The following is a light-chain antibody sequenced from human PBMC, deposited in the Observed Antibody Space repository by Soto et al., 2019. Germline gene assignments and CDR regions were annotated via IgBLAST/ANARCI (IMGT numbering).Light chain of an antibody. CDR1: SSNIGENT. V-gene: IGLV1-44*01. Sequence: QSVLTQPPSASGTPGQRVTISCSGSSSNIGENTVNWFQQLPGTAPKLLIYSSNQRPSGVPDRFSGSKSGTSASLAISGLQSEDEADYYCAAWDDSLNGVVFGGGTKLTVL. CDR3: AAWDDSLNGVV. J-gene: IGLJ2*01. CDR2: SSN.